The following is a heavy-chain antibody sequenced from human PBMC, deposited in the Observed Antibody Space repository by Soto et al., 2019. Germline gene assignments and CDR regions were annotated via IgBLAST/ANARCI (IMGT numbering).Heavy chain of an antibody. CDR2: IYSSGST. D-gene: IGHD3-3*01. CDR1: GGAIKSYY. J-gene: IGHJ5*02. V-gene: IGHV4-4*07. Sequence: SETLSLTCSVSGGAIKSYYWTWIRQPAGKGLDWIGRIYSSGSTKYNPSLQSRATMSLDTSKNQFSLRLTSVTAADTAVYYCARGQRFSDWFDPWGQGTLV. CDR3: ARGQRFSDWFDP.